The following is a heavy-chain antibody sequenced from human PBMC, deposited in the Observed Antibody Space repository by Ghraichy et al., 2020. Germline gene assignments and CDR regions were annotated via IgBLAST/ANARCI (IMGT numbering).Heavy chain of an antibody. V-gene: IGHV3-23*01. CDR1: GFTFSSYA. CDR2: ISGSGGST. CDR3: AKPSQDFWSGIIDY. J-gene: IGHJ4*02. Sequence: AETLSLTCAASGFTFSSYAMSWVRQAPGKGLEWVSAISGSGGSTYYADSVKGRFTISRDNSKNTLYLQMNSLRAEDTAVYYCAKPSQDFWSGIIDYWGQGTLVTVSS. D-gene: IGHD3-3*01.